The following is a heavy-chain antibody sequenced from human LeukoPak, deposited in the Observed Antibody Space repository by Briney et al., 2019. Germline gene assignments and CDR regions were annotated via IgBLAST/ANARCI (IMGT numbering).Heavy chain of an antibody. CDR3: ARDFTPVAATNYYGMDV. V-gene: IGHV3-53*01. D-gene: IGHD2-15*01. J-gene: IGHJ6*02. CDR1: GFTVSSNY. Sequence: GGSLRLSCAASGFTVSSNYMSWVRQAPGKGLEWVSVIYSGGSTYYADSVKGRFTISRDNSKNTLYLQMNSLRAEDAAVYFCARDFTPVAATNYYGMDVWGQGTTVTVSS. CDR2: IYSGGST.